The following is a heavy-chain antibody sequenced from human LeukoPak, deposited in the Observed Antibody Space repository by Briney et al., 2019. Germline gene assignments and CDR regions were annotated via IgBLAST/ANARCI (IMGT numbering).Heavy chain of an antibody. CDR1: GGTFSSYA. Sequence: GASVKVSCKASGGTFSSYAISWVRQAPGQGLEWMGRTIPILGIANYAQKFQGRVTITADKSTSTAYMELSSLRSEDTAVYYCATVITFGGLDAFDIWGQGTMATVSS. CDR2: TIPILGIA. V-gene: IGHV1-69*04. J-gene: IGHJ3*02. CDR3: ATVITFGGLDAFDI. D-gene: IGHD3-16*01.